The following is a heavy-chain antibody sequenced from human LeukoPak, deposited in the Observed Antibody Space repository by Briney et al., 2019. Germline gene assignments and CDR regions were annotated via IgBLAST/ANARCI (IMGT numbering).Heavy chain of an antibody. CDR3: ARVDGCSWYWASSHSSYFDY. Sequence: GASVKVSCKASGYTFTGYYMHWVRQAPGQGLEWMGWIYPNSGGTNYAQKFQGRVTRTRDTSISTAYMELSRLRSDDTAVYYCARVDGCSWYWASSHSSYFDYWGQGTLVTVSS. CDR2: IYPNSGGT. J-gene: IGHJ4*02. V-gene: IGHV1-2*02. CDR1: GYTFTGYY. D-gene: IGHD6-13*01.